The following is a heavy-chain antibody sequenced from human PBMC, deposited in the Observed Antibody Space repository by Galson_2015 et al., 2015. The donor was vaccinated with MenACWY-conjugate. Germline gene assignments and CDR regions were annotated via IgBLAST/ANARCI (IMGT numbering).Heavy chain of an antibody. V-gene: IGHV4-39*07. CDR3: ARAHHSTGLDY. J-gene: IGHJ4*02. Sequence: ETLSLTCAVYGGSFSSYYWGWIRQPPGKGLEWIGSIYYSGSTYYNPSLKSRVTISVDTSKDQFSLKLSSVTAADTAVYYCARAHHSTGLDYWGQGTLVTVSS. CDR1: GGSFSSYY. D-gene: IGHD4-17*01. CDR2: IYYSGST.